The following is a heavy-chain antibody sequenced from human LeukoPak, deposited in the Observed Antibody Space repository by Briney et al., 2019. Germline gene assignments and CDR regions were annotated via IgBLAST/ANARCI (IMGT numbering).Heavy chain of an antibody. V-gene: IGHV5-51*01. CDR2: IYPGDSDT. CDR3: ATLYYDSSGYYRWYFDY. J-gene: IGHJ4*02. CDR1: GSSFTSYW. D-gene: IGHD3-22*01. Sequence: GESLQISCQGSGSSFTSYWIGWVRQLPGKGLEWMGIIYPGDSDTRYSPSFQGQVTISADKSISTAYLQWSSLKASDTAMYYCATLYYDSSGYYRWYFDYWGQGTLVTVSS.